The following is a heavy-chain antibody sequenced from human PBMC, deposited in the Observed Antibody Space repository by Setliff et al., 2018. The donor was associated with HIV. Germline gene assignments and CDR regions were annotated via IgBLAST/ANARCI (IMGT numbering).Heavy chain of an antibody. D-gene: IGHD3-9*01. CDR3: ARQLSNSFDY. V-gene: IGHV1-2*02. CDR1: GYTFTDYF. CDR2: ISPDNANT. Sequence: ASVKVSCKSSGYTFTDYFMHWVRQAPGQGLEWMGWISPDNANTRISQRFRGSVTMTRDRSINTAYMEFSGLTSDDTAVYYCARQLSNSFDYWGKGTTITVS. J-gene: IGHJ6*03.